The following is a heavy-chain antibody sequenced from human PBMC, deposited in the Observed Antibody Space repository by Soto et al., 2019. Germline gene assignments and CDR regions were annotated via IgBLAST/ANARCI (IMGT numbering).Heavy chain of an antibody. CDR3: ASGQYECSGGSCYFYYYYYYYMDV. CDR2: ISDGSST. D-gene: IGHD2-15*01. V-gene: IGHV3-74*01. Sequence: PGGSLRLSCAASGFTFSSYAMSWVRQAPGKGLEWVSAISDGSSTSYADSVKGRFTISRDNAKNTLYLQMNSLRAEDTAVYYCASGQYECSGGSCYFYYYYYYYMDVWGKGTTVTVSS. CDR1: GFTFSSYA. J-gene: IGHJ6*03.